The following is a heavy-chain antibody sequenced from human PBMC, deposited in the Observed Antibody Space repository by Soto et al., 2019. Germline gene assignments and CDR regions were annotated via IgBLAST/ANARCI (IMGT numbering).Heavy chain of an antibody. CDR1: GDSFTSYW. CDR2: IDPSDSDT. J-gene: IGHJ4*02. Sequence: VESLKIPCNGSGDSFTSYWISWVRQMPWKGLEWMGRIDPSDSDTNNSPSFKGQVTISADKSISTANLQWSSLKASDTAMYYCARHPSYDSSGYYYDYWGQGTLVTVSS. D-gene: IGHD3-22*01. CDR3: ARHPSYDSSGYYYDY. V-gene: IGHV5-10-1*01.